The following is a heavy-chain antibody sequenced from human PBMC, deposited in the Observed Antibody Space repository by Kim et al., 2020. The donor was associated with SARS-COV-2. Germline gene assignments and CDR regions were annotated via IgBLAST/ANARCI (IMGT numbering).Heavy chain of an antibody. CDR3: ARDRRVNGHDWYFDL. Sequence: GGSLRLSCAASGFTFSSFRMRWVRQVPGKGLVWVSRINGAGSCTGYADSVKGRFTSSRDNAKNTLYLQMNSLTSEDTAVYYCARDRRVNGHDWYFDLWGRGTLVTVSS. V-gene: IGHV3-74*01. CDR2: INGAGSCT. CDR1: GFTFSSFR. J-gene: IGHJ2*01. D-gene: IGHD2-8*01.